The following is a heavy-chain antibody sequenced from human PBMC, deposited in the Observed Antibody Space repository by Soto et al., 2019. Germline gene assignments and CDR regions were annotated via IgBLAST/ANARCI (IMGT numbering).Heavy chain of an antibody. D-gene: IGHD3-22*01. CDR3: ASSPVDYYDSSGYPLLDY. CDR2: MNPNSGNT. J-gene: IGHJ4*02. V-gene: IGHV1-8*01. Sequence: ASVKVSCKASGYTFTSYDINWVRQATGQGLEWMGWMNPNSGNTGYAQKFQGRVTMTRNTSISTAYMELSRLRSEDTAVYYCASSPVDYYDSSGYPLLDYWGQGTLVTVSS. CDR1: GYTFTSYD.